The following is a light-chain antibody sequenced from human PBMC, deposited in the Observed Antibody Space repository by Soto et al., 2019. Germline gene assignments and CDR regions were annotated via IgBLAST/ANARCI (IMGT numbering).Light chain of an antibody. Sequence: QAVVTQPPSVSAAPGQKVTISCSGSSSNIGNNYVSWYQQLPGTAPKLLIYDNNKQPSGIPDRFSGSKSGTSATLGITGLQTGDEADYYCGTWDSSLSAGVFGGGTKVTVL. CDR1: SSNIGNNY. J-gene: IGLJ2*01. CDR3: GTWDSSLSAGV. CDR2: DNN. V-gene: IGLV1-51*01.